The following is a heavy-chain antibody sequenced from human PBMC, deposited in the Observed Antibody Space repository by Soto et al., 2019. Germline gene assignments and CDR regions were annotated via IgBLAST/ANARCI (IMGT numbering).Heavy chain of an antibody. V-gene: IGHV3-23*01. CDR3: AAHVIIVPTAPFYGMDV. CDR2: ISGSSSGT. D-gene: IGHD2-2*01. Sequence: GGSLRLSCAASGFTFRSYAMSWVRQAPGKGLEWVSVISGSSSGTYYGDSVKGRFTVSRDNSKNTVYLQMNSLRAEDTAVYYCAAHVIIVPTAPFYGMDVWGQGTTVTVSS. J-gene: IGHJ6*02. CDR1: GFTFRSYA.